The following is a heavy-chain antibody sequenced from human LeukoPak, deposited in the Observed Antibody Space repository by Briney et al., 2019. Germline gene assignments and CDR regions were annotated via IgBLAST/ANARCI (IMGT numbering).Heavy chain of an antibody. J-gene: IGHJ4*02. CDR1: GFTFSSNV. V-gene: IGHV3-23*01. Sequence: GGSLRLSCVASGFTFSSNVMIWVRQAPGKGLEWVSSIPASGGSTYYADSVKGRFTISRDNSKNTLYLQMNSLRAEDTAVYYCAKIGLGVFGVVIPFDYWGQGTLVTVSS. CDR2: IPASGGST. D-gene: IGHD3-3*01. CDR3: AKIGLGVFGVVIPFDY.